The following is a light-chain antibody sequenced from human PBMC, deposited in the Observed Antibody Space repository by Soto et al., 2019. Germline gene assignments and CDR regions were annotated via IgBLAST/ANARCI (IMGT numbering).Light chain of an antibody. CDR2: EAS. J-gene: IGKJ1*01. CDR1: QSIGDW. CDR3: QQYNSYSWT. V-gene: IGKV1-5*03. Sequence: DIQLTQSPSTLSASVGDKITITCRASQSIGDWLAWYQQKPGKAPKLLIYEASTLETGVPSRFSGSGSGTEFSLTISSLQPDDSATYYCQQYNSYSWTFGQGTKVEIK.